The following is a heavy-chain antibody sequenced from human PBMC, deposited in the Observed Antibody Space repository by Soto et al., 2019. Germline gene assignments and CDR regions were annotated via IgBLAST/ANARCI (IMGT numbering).Heavy chain of an antibody. CDR1: GGSFSGYY. CDR2: INHSGST. J-gene: IGHJ6*03. CDR3: AGNYDSPPLMNYYMDV. Sequence: QVQLQQWGAGLLKPSETLSLTCAVYGGSFSGYYWSWIRQPPGKGLEWIGEINHSGSTNYNPSLKRRVTISGDPSKNQFSLKLSSVPAADTAVYYCAGNYDSPPLMNYYMDVWGKGTTVTVSS. V-gene: IGHV4-34*01. D-gene: IGHD3-3*01.